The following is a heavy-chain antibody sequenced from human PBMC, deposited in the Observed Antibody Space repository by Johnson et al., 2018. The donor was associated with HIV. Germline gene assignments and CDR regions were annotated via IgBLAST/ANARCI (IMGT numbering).Heavy chain of an antibody. CDR1: GFTFDDYA. CDR3: ARERGYFGNPAFDI. J-gene: IGHJ3*02. Sequence: VQLVESGGGLVQPGRSLRLSCAASGFTFDDYAMHWVRQAPGKGLEWVSAISGSGGSTYYADSVKGRFTISRDNAKNSLYVQMNSLRAEDTAMYYCARERGYFGNPAFDIWGQGTMVTVSS. CDR2: ISGSGGST. V-gene: IGHV3-9*01. D-gene: IGHD4-23*01.